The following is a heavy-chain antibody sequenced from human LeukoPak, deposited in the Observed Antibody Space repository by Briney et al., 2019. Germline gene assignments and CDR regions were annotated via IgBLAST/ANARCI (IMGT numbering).Heavy chain of an antibody. CDR3: AKDLGYCSGGSC. CDR2: ISGIGGST. V-gene: IGHV3-23*01. D-gene: IGHD2-15*01. Sequence: GGSLRLSCAASGFTFSSYAMSWVRQAPGKGLEWVSAISGIGGSTYYADSVKGRFTISRDNSKNTLYLQMNSLRAEDTAVYYCAKDLGYCSGGSCWGQGTLVTVSS. J-gene: IGHJ4*02. CDR1: GFTFSSYA.